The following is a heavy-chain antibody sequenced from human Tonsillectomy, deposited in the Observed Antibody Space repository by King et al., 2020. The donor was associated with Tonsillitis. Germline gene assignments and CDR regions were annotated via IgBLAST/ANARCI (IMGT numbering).Heavy chain of an antibody. V-gene: IGHV1-2*04. J-gene: IGHJ4*02. Sequence: QLVQSGAEVKEPGASVKVSCKASGYTFTGYYMHWVRQAPGQGLEWMGWINPNSGGTNNAQKFQGWVTMTRDTSISTADMELSRLKPDDTAVYYCARDSSLLYWGQGTLVTVSS. CDR2: INPNSGGT. CDR1: GYTFTGYY. CDR3: ARDSSLLY.